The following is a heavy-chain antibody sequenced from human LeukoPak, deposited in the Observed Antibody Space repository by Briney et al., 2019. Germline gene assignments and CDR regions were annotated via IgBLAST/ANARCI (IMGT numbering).Heavy chain of an antibody. J-gene: IGHJ6*03. V-gene: IGHV1-69*05. CDR1: GGTFSSHA. Sequence: SVKVSCKASGGTFSSHAISWVRQAPGQGLEWMGGIIPIFGTANYAQKFQGRVTITTDESTSTAYMELSSLRSEDTAVYYCARFTVTTGGYYYYYMDVWGKGTTVTVSS. CDR3: ARFTVTTGGYYYYYMDV. D-gene: IGHD4-11*01. CDR2: IIPIFGTA.